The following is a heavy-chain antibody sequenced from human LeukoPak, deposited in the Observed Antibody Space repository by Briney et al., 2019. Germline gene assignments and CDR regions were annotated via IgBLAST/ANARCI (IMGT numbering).Heavy chain of an antibody. CDR2: IYHSGST. J-gene: IGHJ4*02. Sequence: SETLSLTCTVSGYSISSGYYWGWIRQPPGKGLEWIGSIYHSGSTYYNPSLKSRVTISVDTSKNQFSLKLSSVTAADTAVYYCANPLGYCSSTSCPLEILSYWGQGTLVTVSS. D-gene: IGHD2-2*01. V-gene: IGHV4-38-2*02. CDR1: GYSISSGYY. CDR3: ANPLGYCSSTSCPLEILSY.